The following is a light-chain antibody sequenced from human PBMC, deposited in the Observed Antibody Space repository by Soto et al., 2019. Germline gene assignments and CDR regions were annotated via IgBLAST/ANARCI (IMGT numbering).Light chain of an antibody. CDR3: HQYLDSPNA. CDR1: QSITNKY. CDR2: GAS. J-gene: IGKJ2*01. Sequence: EIVLTQSPDTLSLSPGERATFSCRATQSITNKYVAWYQQKAGQAPRLLIYGASTRATGIPDRFRGSGSGTDFPLIITRLEHEDFAVYYCHQYLDSPNAFGQGTKLEIK. V-gene: IGKV3-20*01.